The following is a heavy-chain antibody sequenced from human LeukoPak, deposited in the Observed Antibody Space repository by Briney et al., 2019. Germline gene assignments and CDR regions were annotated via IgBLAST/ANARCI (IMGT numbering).Heavy chain of an antibody. J-gene: IGHJ4*02. D-gene: IGHD3-10*01. CDR2: ISAYNGNT. Sequence: GASVKVSCKASGYTFTSYGISWVRQAPGQGLEWMGWISAYNGNTNYAQKLQGRVTMTTDTSTSTAYMELRSLRSDDTAVYYCARSHSILWFGDINYDDYWGQGTLVTVSS. V-gene: IGHV1-18*01. CDR1: GYTFTSYG. CDR3: ARSHSILWFGDINYDDY.